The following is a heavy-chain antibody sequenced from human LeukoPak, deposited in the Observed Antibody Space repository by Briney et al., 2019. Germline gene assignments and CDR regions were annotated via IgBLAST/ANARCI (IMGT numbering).Heavy chain of an antibody. V-gene: IGHV3-15*01. Sequence: EGSLRLSCAASGFTFSNVWMSWVRQAPGEGLEWVGRIKSKTDGGTTDYAAPVKGRFTISRDDSKNTLFLRMNGLKIEDTAVYYCTTVSREDSSSDYWGQGTLVTVCS. CDR3: TTVSREDSSSDY. CDR1: GFTFSNVW. D-gene: IGHD6-13*01. CDR2: IKSKTDGGTT. J-gene: IGHJ4*02.